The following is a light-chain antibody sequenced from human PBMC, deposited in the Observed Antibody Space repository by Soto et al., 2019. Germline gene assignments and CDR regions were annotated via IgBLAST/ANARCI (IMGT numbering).Light chain of an antibody. CDR3: CSYAGRYTYV. Sequence: QSVLTQPRSVSGSPGQSVTISCTGASSVVGGYNYVSWYQQHPGKAPKLMIYDVSKRPSGVPDRFSGSKSGNTASLTISGLQTEDEADYYCCSYAGRYTYVFGTGTKVTVL. CDR1: SSVVGGYNY. J-gene: IGLJ1*01. V-gene: IGLV2-11*01. CDR2: DVS.